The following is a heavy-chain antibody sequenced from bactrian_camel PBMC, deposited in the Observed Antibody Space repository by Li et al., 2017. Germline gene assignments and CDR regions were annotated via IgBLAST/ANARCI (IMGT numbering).Heavy chain of an antibody. CDR1: GYAYSRAC. D-gene: IGHD2*01. J-gene: IGHJ7*01. V-gene: IGHV3S53*01. Sequence: HVQLVESGGRSVQPGGSLRLSCEASGYAYSRACMGWFRQAPGKEREGVAAIASTGSTSYAVSVKGRFTISKDKARNTLNLQMNSLKPEDTAMYYCAVDRWRPPVVGGCNADYYGMAYWGKGTQVTVS. CDR2: IASTGST.